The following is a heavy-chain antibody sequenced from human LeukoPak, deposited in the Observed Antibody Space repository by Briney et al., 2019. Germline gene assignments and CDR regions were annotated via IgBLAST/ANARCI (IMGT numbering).Heavy chain of an antibody. CDR2: ISYAANYK. CDR1: GFTFSNYG. CDR3: AKDLEGMRSYDHYGMDV. D-gene: IGHD5-24*01. Sequence: PGGSLRLSCAASGFTFSNYGLHWVRQAPGKGLEWVAVISYAANYKYYADSVRGRFTISRDNSKNTLYLQMNSLRGEDTAVYYCAKDLEGMRSYDHYGMDVWGQGTTVTVSS. V-gene: IGHV3-30*18. J-gene: IGHJ6*02.